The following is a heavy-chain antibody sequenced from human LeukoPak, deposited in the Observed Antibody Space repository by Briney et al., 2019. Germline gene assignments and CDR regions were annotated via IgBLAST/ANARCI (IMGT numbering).Heavy chain of an antibody. D-gene: IGHD5-18*01. CDR1: GGSISSYY. Sequence: SETLSLTCTVSGGSISSYYWGWIRQPPGKGLEWIGYIYYSGSTNYNPSLKSRVTISVDTSKNQFSLKLSSVTAADTAVYYCARRAAFGYSYGYYFDYWGQGTLVTVSS. CDR3: ARRAAFGYSYGYYFDY. V-gene: IGHV4-59*08. J-gene: IGHJ4*02. CDR2: IYYSGST.